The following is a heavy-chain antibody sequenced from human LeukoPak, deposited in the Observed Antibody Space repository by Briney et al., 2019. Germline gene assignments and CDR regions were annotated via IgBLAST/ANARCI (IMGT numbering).Heavy chain of an antibody. Sequence: SETLSLTCTVSGGSISSYYWSWLRQPPGKGLEWIGEINHSGSTNYNPSLKSRVTISVDTSKNQFSLKLSSVTAADTSVYYCARAIVGATGYWGQGTLVTVSS. D-gene: IGHD1-26*01. CDR1: GGSISSYY. CDR3: ARAIVGATGY. J-gene: IGHJ4*02. CDR2: INHSGST. V-gene: IGHV4-34*01.